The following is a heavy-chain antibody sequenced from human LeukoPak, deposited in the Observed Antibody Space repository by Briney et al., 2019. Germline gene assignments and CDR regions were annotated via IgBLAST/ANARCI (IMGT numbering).Heavy chain of an antibody. CDR2: ISYDGSNK. Sequence: GGSLRLSCAASRFTFSDYGMHWVRQAPGKGLEWVAVISYDGSNKYYADSVKGRFTISRDNSKNTLYLQMNSLRAEDTAVYYCAKDLSYYGSGLHPGHYYYGMDVWGQGTTVTVSS. V-gene: IGHV3-30*18. CDR1: RFTFSDYG. J-gene: IGHJ6*02. CDR3: AKDLSYYGSGLHPGHYYYGMDV. D-gene: IGHD3-10*01.